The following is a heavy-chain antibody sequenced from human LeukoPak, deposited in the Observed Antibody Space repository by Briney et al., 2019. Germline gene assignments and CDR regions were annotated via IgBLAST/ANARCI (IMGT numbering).Heavy chain of an antibody. Sequence: GGSLRLSCAASGFTFSSYGMHWVRQAPGEGLEWVAVISYDGSNKYYADSVKGRFTISRDNSKNTLYLQMNSLRAEDTAVYYCAKDPGGIAVDYWGQGTLVTVSS. CDR2: ISYDGSNK. D-gene: IGHD6-13*01. V-gene: IGHV3-30*18. CDR3: AKDPGGIAVDY. CDR1: GFTFSSYG. J-gene: IGHJ4*02.